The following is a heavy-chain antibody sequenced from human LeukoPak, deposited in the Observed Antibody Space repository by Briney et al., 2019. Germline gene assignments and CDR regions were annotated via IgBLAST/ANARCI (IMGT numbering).Heavy chain of an antibody. Sequence: PSETLSLTCAVYGGSFSGYYWSWIRQPPGKGLEWIGEINHSGSTNYNPSLKSRVTISVDTSKNQFSLKLNSVTAADTAVYYCARLGSGYYLWGQGTLVTVSS. D-gene: IGHD3-22*01. J-gene: IGHJ5*02. V-gene: IGHV4-34*01. CDR1: GGSFSGYY. CDR3: ARLGSGYYL. CDR2: INHSGST.